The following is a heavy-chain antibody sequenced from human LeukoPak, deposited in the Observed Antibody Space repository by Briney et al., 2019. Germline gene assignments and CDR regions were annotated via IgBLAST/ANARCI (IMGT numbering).Heavy chain of an antibody. CDR2: ISYDGRSK. V-gene: IGHV3-30*18. CDR1: GFTFSSYS. Sequence: GGSLRLSCAASGFTFSSYSMNWVRQAPGKGLEWVAVISYDGRSKKYADPVKGRFTISRDNSKNTLYLQMNSLRAEDTAVYYCAELGITMIGGVWGKGTTVTISS. J-gene: IGHJ6*04. D-gene: IGHD3-10*02. CDR3: AELGITMIGGV.